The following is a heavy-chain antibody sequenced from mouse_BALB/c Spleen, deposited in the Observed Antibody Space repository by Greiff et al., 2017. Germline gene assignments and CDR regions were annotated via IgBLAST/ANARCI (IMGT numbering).Heavy chain of an antibody. CDR3: ARGWDRDY. V-gene: IGHV1S81*02. Sequence: QVQLQQPGAELVKPGASVKLSCKASGYTFTSYWMHWVKQRPGQGLEWIGEINPSNGRTNYNEKFKSKATLTVDKSSSTAYMQLSSLTSEDSAVYYCARGWDRDYWGQGTTLTVSS. CDR2: INPSNGRT. D-gene: IGHD3-3*01. J-gene: IGHJ2*01. CDR1: GYTFTSYW.